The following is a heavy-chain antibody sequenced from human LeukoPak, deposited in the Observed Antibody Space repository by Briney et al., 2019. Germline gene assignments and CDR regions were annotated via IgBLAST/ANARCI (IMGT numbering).Heavy chain of an antibody. CDR3: ARDRYFVAFDI. Sequence: GGSLRLSCAASGFTFTAFTINWVRQAPGKGLEWVSSISSSYAIYFADSVKGRFTISRDNAKNSVYLHMNSLRAEDTAVYYCARDRYFVAFDIWGQGTMVTVSS. CDR1: GFTFTAFT. CDR2: ISSSYAI. D-gene: IGHD1-1*01. J-gene: IGHJ3*02. V-gene: IGHV3-69-1*01.